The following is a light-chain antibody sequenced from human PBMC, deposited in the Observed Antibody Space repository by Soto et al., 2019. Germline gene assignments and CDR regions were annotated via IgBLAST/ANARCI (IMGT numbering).Light chain of an antibody. CDR2: DAS. J-gene: IGKJ5*01. CDR3: QQHSNWPPIT. V-gene: IGKV3-11*01. Sequence: EIVLTPSPATLSLSPGERAHLSCRASQSISNYVAWYQQTPGQAPRLLIYDASDRATGIPGRFSGSGSGTDFTLTISSLEPEDFAVYYCQQHSNWPPITFGQGTRLEIK. CDR1: QSISNY.